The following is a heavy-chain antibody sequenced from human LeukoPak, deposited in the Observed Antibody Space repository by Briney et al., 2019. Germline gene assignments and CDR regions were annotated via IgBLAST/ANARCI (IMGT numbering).Heavy chain of an antibody. CDR1: GVSINNYY. J-gene: IGHJ4*02. V-gene: IGHV4-59*01. D-gene: IGHD1-26*01. CDR2: VYYSGST. CDR3: ARDAYSGSYHFDY. Sequence: SETLSLTCSVSGVSINNYYWSWIREPPGRGLEWIGYVYYSGSTNYNPSLKSRVTISVDTSKNQFSLKLSSVTAADTAVYYCARDAYSGSYHFDYWGQGTLVTVSS.